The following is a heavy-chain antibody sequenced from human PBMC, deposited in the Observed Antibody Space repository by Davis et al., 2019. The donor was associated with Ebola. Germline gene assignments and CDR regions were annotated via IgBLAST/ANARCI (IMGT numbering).Heavy chain of an antibody. J-gene: IGHJ4*02. CDR1: GGSISSYY. D-gene: IGHD1-1*01. Sequence: MPSETLSLTCPVSGGSISSYYWSWIRQPPGEGLEWIGYIYYSGSTNYNPSLKSRVTISVDTSKNQFSLKLSSVTAADTAVYYCASSARNDVVGYWGQGTLVTVSS. V-gene: IGHV4-59*01. CDR3: ASSARNDVVGY. CDR2: IYYSGST.